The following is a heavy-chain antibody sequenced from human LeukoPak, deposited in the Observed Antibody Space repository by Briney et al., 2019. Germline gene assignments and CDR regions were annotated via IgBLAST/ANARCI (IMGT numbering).Heavy chain of an antibody. J-gene: IGHJ4*02. CDR1: GFTLTDNW. V-gene: IGHV3-7*01. CDR2: IKQDGSVK. CDR3: ARDVGWDSSLVTSTRSDY. D-gene: IGHD2-21*02. Sequence: GGSLRLSCEASGFTLTDNWMSWVRQAPGKGLEWLANIKQDGSVKYYVDSVKGRFTISRDNAKNSLFLQMNSLRAEDTAVYYCARDVGWDSSLVTSTRSDYWGQGTLVTVSS.